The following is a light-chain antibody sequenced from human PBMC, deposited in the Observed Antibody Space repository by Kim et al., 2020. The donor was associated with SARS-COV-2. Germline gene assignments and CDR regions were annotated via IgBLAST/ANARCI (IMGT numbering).Light chain of an antibody. Sequence: GQSVTISCTGTSSDVGVYNYVSGFQQHPGKAPKLMIDEVSKRPSGVPDRFSGAKSGNTASLTVSGLEAEDEADYYCTSYAGSNIGVFGGGTQLTVL. CDR1: SSDVGVYNY. CDR3: TSYAGSNIGV. J-gene: IGLJ2*01. V-gene: IGLV2-8*01. CDR2: EVS.